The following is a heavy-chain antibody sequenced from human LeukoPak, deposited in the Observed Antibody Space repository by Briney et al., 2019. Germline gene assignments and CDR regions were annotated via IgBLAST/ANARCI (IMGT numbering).Heavy chain of an antibody. V-gene: IGHV4-61*02. CDR1: GGSISSGSYY. Sequence: SETLSLTCTVSGGSISSGSYYWSWIRQPAGKGLEWIGRIYTSGGTNYNPSLKSRVTISVDTSKNQFSLKLSSVTAADTAVYYCAREYYYDSSGYYYDWFDPWGQGTLVTVSS. D-gene: IGHD3-22*01. CDR2: IYTSGGT. CDR3: AREYYYDSSGYYYDWFDP. J-gene: IGHJ5*02.